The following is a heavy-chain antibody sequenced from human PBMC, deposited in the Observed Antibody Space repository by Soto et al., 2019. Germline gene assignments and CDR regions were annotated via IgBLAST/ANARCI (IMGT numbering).Heavy chain of an antibody. Sequence: QLQLQESGSGLVKPAQTLSLTGAVSGGSISSGRYSWSWIRQPPGKGLEWIGYIYHSGSTYYNPSLKSRVTISVDRSKNQFSLKLSYVTAADTAVYYCARGQVVAAQHWGQGTLVTVSS. CDR3: ARGQVVAAQH. J-gene: IGHJ4*02. D-gene: IGHD2-15*01. CDR2: IYHSGST. CDR1: GGSISSGRYS. V-gene: IGHV4-30-2*01.